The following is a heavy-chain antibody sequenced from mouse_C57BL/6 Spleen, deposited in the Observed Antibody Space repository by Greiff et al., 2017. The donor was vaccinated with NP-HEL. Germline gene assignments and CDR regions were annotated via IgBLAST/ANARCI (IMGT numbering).Heavy chain of an antibody. CDR3: ARTYSNSNLFFDY. CDR1: GYTFTDYY. J-gene: IGHJ2*01. CDR2: INPNNGGT. D-gene: IGHD2-5*01. V-gene: IGHV1-26*01. Sequence: EVQLQQSGPELVKPGASVKISCKASGYTFTDYYMNWVKQSHGKSLEWIGDINPNNGGTSYNQKFKGKATLTVDKSSSTAYMELRSLTSEDSAVYYCARTYSNSNLFFDYWGQGTTLTVSS.